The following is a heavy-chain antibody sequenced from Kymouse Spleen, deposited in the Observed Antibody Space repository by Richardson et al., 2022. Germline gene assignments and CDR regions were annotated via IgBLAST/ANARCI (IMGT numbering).Heavy chain of an antibody. V-gene: IGHV4-34*01. Sequence: QVQLQQWGAGLLKPSETLSLTCAVYGGSFSGYYWSWIRQPPGKGLEWIGEINHSGSTNYNPSLKSRVTISVDTSKNQFSLKLSSVTAADTAVYYCARGGYNWNYGMDVWGQGTTVTVSS. J-gene: IGHJ6*02. D-gene: IGHD1-20*01,IGHD1-7*01. CDR2: INHSGST. CDR3: ARGGYNWNYGMDV. CDR1: GGSFSGYY.